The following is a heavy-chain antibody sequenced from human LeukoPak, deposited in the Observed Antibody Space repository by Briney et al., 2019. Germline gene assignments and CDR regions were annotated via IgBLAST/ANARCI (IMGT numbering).Heavy chain of an antibody. V-gene: IGHV3-21*01. J-gene: IGHJ6*02. CDR3: AREVVVVVAATLDYYGMDV. CDR2: ISRSSAYI. CDR1: GFTFSSYT. D-gene: IGHD2-15*01. Sequence: GGSLRLSCAASGFTFSSYTMNWVRQAPGKGLEWVSTISRSSAYIYYADSVKGRFTISRDNAKNSLYLQTNSLRAEDTAVYYCAREVVVVVAATLDYYGMDVWGQGTTVTVSS.